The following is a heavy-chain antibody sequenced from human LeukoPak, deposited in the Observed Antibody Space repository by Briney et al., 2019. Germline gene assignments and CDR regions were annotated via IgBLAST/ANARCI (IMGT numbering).Heavy chain of an antibody. D-gene: IGHD1-26*01. CDR3: TKVLTNEDLLS. Sequence: GGSLRLSCVASGFIYSSYAMHWVRQAPGKGLEWVAVIGHDGREKYYADSVQGRFTISRDNSQNTLYLQMNSLRAEDTAVYYCTKVLTNEDLLSWGQGTLVTVSS. CDR1: GFIYSSYA. V-gene: IGHV3-30*04. CDR2: IGHDGREK. J-gene: IGHJ4*02.